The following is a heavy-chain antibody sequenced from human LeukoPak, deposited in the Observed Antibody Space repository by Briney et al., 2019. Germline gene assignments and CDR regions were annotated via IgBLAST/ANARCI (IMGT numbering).Heavy chain of an antibody. V-gene: IGHV4-61*08. CDR1: GGSISSGGYY. CDR3: ARGRDDILTGYYSGVDP. Sequence: NPSQTLSLTCTVSGGSISSGGYYWSWIRQPPGKGLEWIGYIYYSGSANYNPSLKSRVTISVDTSKNQFSLKLSSVTAADTAVYYCARGRDDILTGYYSGVDPWGQGTLVTVSS. CDR2: IYYSGSA. D-gene: IGHD3-9*01. J-gene: IGHJ5*02.